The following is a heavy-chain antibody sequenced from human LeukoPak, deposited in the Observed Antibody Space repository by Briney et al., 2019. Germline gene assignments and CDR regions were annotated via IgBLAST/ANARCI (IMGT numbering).Heavy chain of an antibody. Sequence: GGSLRLSCAASGFTFDDYTMHWVRQAPGKSLEWVGRIKSKTDGGTTDYAAPVKGRFTISRDNAKNSLYLQMNSLRAEDTAVYYCAREIAVAGGFYWGQGTLVTVSS. V-gene: IGHV3-15*01. CDR2: IKSKTDGGTT. J-gene: IGHJ4*02. D-gene: IGHD6-19*01. CDR1: GFTFDDYT. CDR3: AREIAVAGGFY.